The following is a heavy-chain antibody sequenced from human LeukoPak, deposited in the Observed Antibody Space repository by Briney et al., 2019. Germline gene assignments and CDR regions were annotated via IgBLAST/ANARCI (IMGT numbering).Heavy chain of an antibody. V-gene: IGHV3-11*04. J-gene: IGHJ4*02. CDR1: GGSISRSSYF. D-gene: IGHD3-22*01. CDR2: ISSSGSTI. CDR3: ARESPYDSSSEY. Sequence: LSLTCTVSGGSISRSSYFWGWIRQPPGKGLEWVSYISSSGSTIYYADSVKGRLTISRDNAKNSLYLQMNSLRAEDTAVYYCARESPYDSSSEYWGQGTLVTVSS.